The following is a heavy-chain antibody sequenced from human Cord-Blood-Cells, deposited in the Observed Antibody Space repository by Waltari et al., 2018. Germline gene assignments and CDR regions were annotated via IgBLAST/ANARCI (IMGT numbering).Heavy chain of an antibody. CDR3: AREVQQQLATNWFDP. Sequence: QVQLQESGPGLVKPSETLSLTCHVFGGSISSYYWNWLRQHPGQGLDWIGYIYYSGSTNYNPSLKSRVTISVDTSKNQFSLKLSSVTAADTAVYYCAREVQQQLATNWFDPWGQGTLVTVSS. V-gene: IGHV4-59*01. CDR2: IYYSGST. J-gene: IGHJ5*02. D-gene: IGHD6-13*01. CDR1: GGSISSYY.